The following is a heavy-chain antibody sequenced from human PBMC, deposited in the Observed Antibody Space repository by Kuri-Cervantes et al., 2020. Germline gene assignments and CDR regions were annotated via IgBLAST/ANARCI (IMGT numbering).Heavy chain of an antibody. J-gene: IGHJ4*02. CDR3: ARGRDYYDSRGQELDY. CDR2: IYYSSST. CDR1: GGSISSNY. Sequence: SETLSLTCTVSGGSISSNYWSWIRQPPGKGLEWIGYIYYSSSTNYNPSRKSRVTISVDTSKNQFSLKLSSVTATDTAVYYCARGRDYYDSRGQELDYWGQGTLVTVSS. V-gene: IGHV4-59*12. D-gene: IGHD3-22*01.